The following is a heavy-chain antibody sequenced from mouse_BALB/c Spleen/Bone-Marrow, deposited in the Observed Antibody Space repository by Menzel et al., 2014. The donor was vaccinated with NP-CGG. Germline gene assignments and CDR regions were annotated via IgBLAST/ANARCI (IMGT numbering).Heavy chain of an antibody. CDR1: GYTFTDYA. CDR3: ARGYSNNYAMDY. J-gene: IGHJ4*01. Sequence: VQLQQSRAELVRPGVSVKISCKGSGYTFTDYAMHWVKQSHAESLEWIGVINTYFGDISYNQKFKGKATIAVDKTSRTVYMELARLTAEDSAIYYCARGYSNNYAMDYWGQGTSVTVSS. V-gene: IGHV1S137*01. D-gene: IGHD2-5*01. CDR2: INTYFGDI.